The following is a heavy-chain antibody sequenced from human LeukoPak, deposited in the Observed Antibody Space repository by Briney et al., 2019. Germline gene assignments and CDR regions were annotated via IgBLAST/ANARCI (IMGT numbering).Heavy chain of an antibody. D-gene: IGHD6-6*01. CDR1: GYTFTGYY. Sequence: ASVKVSCKASGYTFTGYYMHWVRQAPGQGLEWMGWINPNSGGTNYAQKFQGRVTMTRDTSISTAYMELSRLRSDDAAVYYCARHSSSSFYYYYGIDVWGQGTTVTVSS. CDR3: ARHSSSSFYYYYGIDV. CDR2: INPNSGGT. J-gene: IGHJ6*02. V-gene: IGHV1-2*02.